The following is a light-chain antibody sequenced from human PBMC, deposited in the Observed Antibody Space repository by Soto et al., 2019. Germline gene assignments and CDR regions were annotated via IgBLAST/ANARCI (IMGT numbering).Light chain of an antibody. V-gene: IGLV2-23*02. CDR1: SGDTGTYNL. J-gene: IGLJ1*01. CDR3: CSFAGSGTGV. CDR2: EVN. Sequence: QSVLTQPASVSGSPGQSIAISCTGTSGDTGTYNLVSWYQQHPGKAPKLMISEVNKRPSGVSDRFSGSKSGDTASLTISGLRTEDEADYYCCSFAGSGTGVFGTGTKVTVL.